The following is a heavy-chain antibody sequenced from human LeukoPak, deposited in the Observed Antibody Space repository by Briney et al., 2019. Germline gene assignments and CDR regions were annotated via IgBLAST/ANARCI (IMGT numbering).Heavy chain of an antibody. Sequence: ASETLSLTCTVSGGSISSYYWSWIRQPPGKGLDWIGYIYYSGSTNYNPSLKSRVTISVDTSKNQFSLKLSSVTAADTAVYYCARRDSSSCTDYWGQGTLVTVSS. V-gene: IGHV4-59*08. CDR1: GGSISSYY. CDR2: IYYSGST. J-gene: IGHJ4*02. CDR3: ARRDSSSCTDY. D-gene: IGHD6-13*01.